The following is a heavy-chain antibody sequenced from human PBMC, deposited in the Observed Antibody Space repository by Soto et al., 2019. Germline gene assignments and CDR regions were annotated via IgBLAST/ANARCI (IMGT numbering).Heavy chain of an antibody. CDR2: IKQDANEM. CDR3: AAYNTSRHAAFDI. J-gene: IGHJ3*02. D-gene: IGHD1-20*01. Sequence: EVQVVESGGGLVQPGGSLSLSCAASGFQFSTYWMSWVRQAPGKGLEWLANIKQDANEMYYVDSVKGRFTISGDSAKNSLFLIMDGLRVEDTAVYYFAAYNTSRHAAFDIWGQGTTVIVSS. V-gene: IGHV3-7*01. CDR1: GFQFSTYW.